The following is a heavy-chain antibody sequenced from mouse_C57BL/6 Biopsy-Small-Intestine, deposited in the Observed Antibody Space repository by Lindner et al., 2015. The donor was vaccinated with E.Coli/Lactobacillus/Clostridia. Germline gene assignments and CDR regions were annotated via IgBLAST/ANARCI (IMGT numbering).Heavy chain of an antibody. CDR3: ARDPGIPGQYWYFDL. V-gene: IGHV1-84*02. CDR1: GYTFTGYY. D-gene: IGHD3-3*01. J-gene: IGHJ1*01. CDR2: VNPKRGDA. Sequence: SVKVSCKASGYTFTGYYIHWVRQAPGQGLEWMGWVNPKRGDARYAPKFQGGVSMTRDASINTAYLELSSLRSDDTAVYYCARDPGIPGQYWYFDLWGRGTLVTVSS.